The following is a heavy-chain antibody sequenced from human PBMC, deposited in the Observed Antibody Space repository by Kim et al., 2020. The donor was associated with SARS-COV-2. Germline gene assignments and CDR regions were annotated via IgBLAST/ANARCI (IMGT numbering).Heavy chain of an antibody. V-gene: IGHV3-23*01. CDR2: ISGSGGSGST. Sequence: GGSLRLSCAASGFTFSSYAMSWVRQAPGKGLEWVSVISGSGGSGSTDYADSVKGRFTISRDNSKNTLYLQMNSLRAEDTAVYYCAKGRGAAAGTDDYWG. D-gene: IGHD6-13*01. J-gene: IGHJ4*01. CDR3: AKGRGAAAGTDDY. CDR1: GFTFSSYA.